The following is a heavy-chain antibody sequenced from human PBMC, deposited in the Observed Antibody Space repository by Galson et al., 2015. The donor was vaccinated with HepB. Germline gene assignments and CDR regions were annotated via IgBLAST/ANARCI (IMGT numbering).Heavy chain of an antibody. CDR2: ISCSHNYI. V-gene: IGHV3-21*01. CDR3: ARDPNSGPLWYFDS. J-gene: IGHJ4*02. Sequence: SLRLSCAASGFTFSSCSINWVRQAPGKGLEWVSSISCSHNYIYYADSVKGRFTVSRDNAFNSVYLRMDSLRTEDTAVYYCARDPNSGPLWYFDSWGQGTLVTVSS. CDR1: GFTFSSCS. D-gene: IGHD6-19*01.